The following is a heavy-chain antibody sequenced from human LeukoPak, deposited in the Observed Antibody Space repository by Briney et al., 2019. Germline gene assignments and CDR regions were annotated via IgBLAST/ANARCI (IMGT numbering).Heavy chain of an antibody. Sequence: ASVKVSCKASGYTFTSYDINWVRQATGQGLEWMGWINPNSGGTNYAQKFQGRVTMTRDTSISTAYTELSRLRSDDTAVYYCARGGYSGYDVYYYYMDVWGKGTAVTVSS. D-gene: IGHD5-12*01. V-gene: IGHV1-2*02. J-gene: IGHJ6*03. CDR1: GYTFTSYD. CDR3: ARGGYSGYDVYYYYMDV. CDR2: INPNSGGT.